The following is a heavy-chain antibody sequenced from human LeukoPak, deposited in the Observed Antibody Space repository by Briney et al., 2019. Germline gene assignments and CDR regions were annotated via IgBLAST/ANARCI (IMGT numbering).Heavy chain of an antibody. Sequence: SETLSLTCTVSGGSISSSSYYWGWIRQPPGKGLEWIGSIYYSGSTYYNPSLKSRVTISVDTSKNQFSLKLSSVTAADTAVYYCASKWYYGYFDYWGQGTLVTVSS. V-gene: IGHV4-39*01. CDR2: IYYSGST. CDR1: GGSISSSSYY. J-gene: IGHJ4*02. CDR3: ASKWYYGYFDY. D-gene: IGHD2/OR15-2a*01.